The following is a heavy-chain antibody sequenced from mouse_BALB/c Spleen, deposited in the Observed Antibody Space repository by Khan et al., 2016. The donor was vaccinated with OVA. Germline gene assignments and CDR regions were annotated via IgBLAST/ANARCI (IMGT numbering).Heavy chain of an antibody. V-gene: IGHV2-2*02. J-gene: IGHJ4*01. CDR3: ARIFIGTTDYAMDY. Sequence: QVLLKESGPGLVQPSQSLSITCTVSGFSLTSYGVHWVRQSPGKGLEWLGVIWSGGSTDYNAAFISRLSISKDNSKSQVFFKMNSLQANDTAIYYCARIFIGTTDYAMDYWGQGTSVTVSS. CDR2: IWSGGST. D-gene: IGHD2-14*01. CDR1: GFSLTSYG.